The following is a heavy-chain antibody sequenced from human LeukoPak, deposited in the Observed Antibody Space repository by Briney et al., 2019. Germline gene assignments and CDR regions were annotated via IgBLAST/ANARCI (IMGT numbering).Heavy chain of an antibody. Sequence: PSETLSLTCTVSGGSISSSSYYWGWLRQPPGKGLEWIGSIYYSGSTYYNPSLKSRVTISVDTSKNQFSLKLSSVTAADTAVYYCARPPRDEYYDFWSAPWRRGSHDAFDIWGQGTMVTVSS. CDR1: GGSISSSSYY. CDR2: IYYSGST. V-gene: IGHV4-39*01. D-gene: IGHD3-3*01. CDR3: ARPPRDEYYDFWSAPWRRGSHDAFDI. J-gene: IGHJ3*02.